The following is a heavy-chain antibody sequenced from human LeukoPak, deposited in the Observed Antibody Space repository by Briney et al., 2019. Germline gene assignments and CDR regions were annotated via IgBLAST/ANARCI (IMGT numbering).Heavy chain of an antibody. J-gene: IGHJ4*02. Sequence: SETLSLTCTVSGDSISSGDYFWSWIRQPPGKGLEWIGYISHNENAYFNPSLSSRVTMSVDKSKNQVSLKITSVTAADTAVYYCARDGYNSAPFDYWGQGTLVTVSS. V-gene: IGHV4-30-2*01. CDR3: ARDGYNSAPFDY. CDR2: ISHNENA. D-gene: IGHD5-24*01. CDR1: GDSISSGDYF.